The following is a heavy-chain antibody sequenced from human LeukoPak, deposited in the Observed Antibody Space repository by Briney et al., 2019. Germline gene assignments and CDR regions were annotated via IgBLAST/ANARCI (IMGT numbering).Heavy chain of an antibody. J-gene: IGHJ4*02. V-gene: IGHV3-7*01. CDR2: IKQDGSEK. CDR1: GFTFSDYW. CDR3: VRDRAYFDSSGFYNLDY. D-gene: IGHD3-22*01. Sequence: PGGXXRLSXAXSGFTFSDYWMSWVRQAPGKGLEWVANIKQDGSEKYYVDSVKGRFTISRDNAKNSLYLQMNSLRAEDTAVYYCVRDRAYFDSSGFYNLDYWGQGTXVTVSS.